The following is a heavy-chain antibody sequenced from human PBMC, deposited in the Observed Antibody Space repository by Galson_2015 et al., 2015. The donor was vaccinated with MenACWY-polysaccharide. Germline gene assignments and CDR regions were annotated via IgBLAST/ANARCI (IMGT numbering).Heavy chain of an antibody. CDR3: ARVGYTSGWYRN. CDR2: INSDGSST. J-gene: IGHJ4*02. V-gene: IGHV3-74*01. CDR1: GFTFSCYW. Sequence: SLRLSCAASGFTFSCYWMHWVRQAPGKGLVWVSRINSDGSSTSYADSVKGRFTISRDNSMDTLYLQMYSLRAEDTAVYYCARVGYTSGWYRNWGQGTLVTVSS. D-gene: IGHD6-19*01.